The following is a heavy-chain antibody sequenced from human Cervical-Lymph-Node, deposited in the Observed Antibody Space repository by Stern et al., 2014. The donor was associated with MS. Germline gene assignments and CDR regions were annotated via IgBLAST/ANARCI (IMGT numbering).Heavy chain of an antibody. V-gene: IGHV3-23*04. J-gene: IGHJ4*02. CDR2: ISGNVGGT. CDR3: ARGFHADF. CDR1: GFTFNNFA. Sequence: MQLVQSGGGLVQPGGSLRLSCAASGFTFNNFAMTWVRQAPGKGLEWVSSISGNVGGTYYADSVKGRFTISRDNSKNTLYLQVDGLRGEDTAVYYCARGFHADFWGRGTLVTVSS.